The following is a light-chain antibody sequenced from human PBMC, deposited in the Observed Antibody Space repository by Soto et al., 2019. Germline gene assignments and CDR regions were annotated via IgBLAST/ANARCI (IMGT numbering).Light chain of an antibody. CDR1: SSDVGGYNY. V-gene: IGLV2-14*01. J-gene: IGLJ1*01. CDR2: EVS. Sequence: ALTQPASVSGSPGQSITISCTGTSSDVGGYNYVSWYQQHPGKAPKLVIYEVSNRPSGVSNRFSGSKSGNTASLTISGLQAEDEADYYCSSYTSSSTLYVFGTGTKVTVL. CDR3: SSYTSSSTLYV.